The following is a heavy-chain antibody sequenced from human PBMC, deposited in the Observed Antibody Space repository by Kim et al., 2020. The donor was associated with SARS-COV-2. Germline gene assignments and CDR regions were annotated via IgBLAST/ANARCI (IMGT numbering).Heavy chain of an antibody. CDR2: ISYDGSNK. J-gene: IGHJ4*02. V-gene: IGHV3-33*05. CDR1: GFTFSSYG. Sequence: GGSLRLSCAASGFTFSSYGMHWVRQAPGKGLEWVAVISYDGSNKYYADSVKGRFTISRDNSKNTLYLQMNSLRAEDTAVYYCASLLHCSGGSCYYKRDVYFDYWGQGTLVTVSS. CDR3: ASLLHCSGGSCYYKRDVYFDY. D-gene: IGHD2-15*01.